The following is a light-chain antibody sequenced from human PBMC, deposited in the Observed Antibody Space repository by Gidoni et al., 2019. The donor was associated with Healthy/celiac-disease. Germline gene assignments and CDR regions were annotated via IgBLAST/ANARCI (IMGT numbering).Light chain of an antibody. CDR3: SSYTSSSTYVV. CDR2: EVS. CDR1: SSDVGSDNY. Sequence: SALTQPASVSGSPGQSITISCTGTSSDVGSDNYVTWYQQHPVNAPKLMSYEVSNRPSGVSTGFSGSKSGTTASLTISGLQAEDEADYYCSSYTSSSTYVVFGGGTKLTVL. J-gene: IGLJ2*01. V-gene: IGLV2-14*01.